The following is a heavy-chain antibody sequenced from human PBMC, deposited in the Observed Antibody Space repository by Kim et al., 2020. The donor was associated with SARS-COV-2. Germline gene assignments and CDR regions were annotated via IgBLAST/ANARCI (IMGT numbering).Heavy chain of an antibody. J-gene: IGHJ3*02. Sequence: SVKVSCKSSGGTFSNYAISWVRQAPGQGLEWMGGIIPMFGRPDYAQRFQGRVTITADESTSTIYVDLSSLRFDDTAVYYCARASGPPYYYDSTSFSSPFNIWGQGTLVTVSP. CDR3: ARASGPPYYYDSTSFSSPFNI. CDR2: IIPMFGRP. CDR1: GGTFSNYA. V-gene: IGHV1-69*13. D-gene: IGHD3-22*01.